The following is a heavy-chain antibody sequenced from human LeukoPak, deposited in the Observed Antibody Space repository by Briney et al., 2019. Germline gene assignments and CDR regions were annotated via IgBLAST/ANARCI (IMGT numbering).Heavy chain of an antibody. CDR1: GFTFSYYN. V-gene: IGHV3-21*01. J-gene: IGHJ4*02. D-gene: IGHD6-13*01. CDR3: ARENVAALDY. Sequence: GGSLRLSCAASGFTFSYYNMNWVRQAPGKGLEWVSSISGSVTYIYYADSVKGRFTISRDNAKNLLYFQMNSLRAEDTAVYYCARENVAALDYWGQGTLVTVSS. CDR2: ISGSVTYI.